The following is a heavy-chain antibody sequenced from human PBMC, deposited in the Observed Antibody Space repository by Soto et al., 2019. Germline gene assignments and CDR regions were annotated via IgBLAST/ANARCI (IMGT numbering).Heavy chain of an antibody. CDR1: GYTFTGYY. V-gene: IGHV1-2*04. D-gene: IGHD3-3*01. CDR3: ARSYDFWSGYYVYGMDV. CDR2: INPNSGGT. Sequence: ASVKVSCKASGYTFTGYYMHWVRQAPGQGLEWMGWINPNSGGTNYAQKFQGWVTMTRDTSISTAYMELSRLRSDDTAVYYCARSYDFWSGYYVYGMDVWGQGTKVTVSS. J-gene: IGHJ6*02.